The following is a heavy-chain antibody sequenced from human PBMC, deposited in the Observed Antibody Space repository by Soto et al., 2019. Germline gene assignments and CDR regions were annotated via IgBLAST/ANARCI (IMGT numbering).Heavy chain of an antibody. CDR3: ARDLPDIAVAGHYGMDV. V-gene: IGHV4-4*02. Sequence: PSETLSLTCAVSGGSISSSNCWSFVRQPPGKGLEWIGEIYHSGSTNYNPSLKSRVTISVDKSKNQFSLKLSSVTAADTAVYYCARDLPDIAVAGHYGMDVWGQGTTVTVSS. CDR2: IYHSGST. J-gene: IGHJ6*02. CDR1: GGSISSSNC. D-gene: IGHD6-19*01.